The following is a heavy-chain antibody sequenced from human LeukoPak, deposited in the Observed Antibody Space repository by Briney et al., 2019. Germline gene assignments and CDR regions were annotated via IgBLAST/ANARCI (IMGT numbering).Heavy chain of an antibody. V-gene: IGHV3-30*18. D-gene: IGHD2-2*01. Sequence: GSLRLSCAASGFTFRAYGMHWVRQAPGKGLEWVAVTSYDGSNKYFADSVKGRFTISRDNSKNTLSLQMNSLRAEDTAIYYCAKESGDIVVVPASPFDYWGQGTLVTVSS. J-gene: IGHJ4*02. CDR3: AKESGDIVVVPASPFDY. CDR1: GFTFRAYG. CDR2: TSYDGSNK.